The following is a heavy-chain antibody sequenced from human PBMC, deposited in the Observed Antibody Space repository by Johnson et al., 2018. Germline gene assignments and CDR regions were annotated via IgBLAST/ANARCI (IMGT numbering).Heavy chain of an antibody. V-gene: IGHV3-74*02. J-gene: IGHJ4*02. Sequence: EVQLVESGGGLVQPGGSLRLSCAASGFTFSRYWMHWVRQAPGKGLVWLSRINGDGSSTSYADFVQGRFTISRDTAKNTLSLQMNSLRAEDTAVYYCARGLGNTAMAPDGIGYWGQGTLVTVSS. D-gene: IGHD5-18*01. CDR3: ARGLGNTAMAPDGIGY. CDR2: INGDGSST. CDR1: GFTFSRYW.